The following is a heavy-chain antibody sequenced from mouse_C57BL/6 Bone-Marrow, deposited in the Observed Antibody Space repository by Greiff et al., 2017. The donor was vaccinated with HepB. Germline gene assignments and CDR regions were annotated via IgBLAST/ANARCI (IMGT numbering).Heavy chain of an antibody. CDR3: ARDRALPGFAY. CDR2: ISDGGSYT. CDR1: GFTFSSYA. Sequence: EVKLMESGGGLVKPGGSLQLSCAASGFTFSSYAMSWVRPTPANRLEWVATISDGGSYTYYPDNVKGRFTISRDNAKNNLYLQMSHLKSEDTAMYYCARDRALPGFAYWGQGTLVTVSA. J-gene: IGHJ3*01. D-gene: IGHD3-1*01. V-gene: IGHV5-4*01.